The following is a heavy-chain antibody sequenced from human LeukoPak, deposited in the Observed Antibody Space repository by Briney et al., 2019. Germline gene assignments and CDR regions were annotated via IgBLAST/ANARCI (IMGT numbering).Heavy chain of an antibody. J-gene: IGHJ2*01. V-gene: IGHV4-30-2*01. CDR2: IYHSGST. CDR3: AGDATDWYFDL. Sequence: SETLSLTCTVSGGSISSGNYYRSWIRQPPGKGLEWIGYIYHSGSTYYNPSLKSRVTISVDRSKNQFSLKLSSVTAADTAVYYCAGDATDWYFDLWGRGTLVTVSS. CDR1: GGSISSGNYY.